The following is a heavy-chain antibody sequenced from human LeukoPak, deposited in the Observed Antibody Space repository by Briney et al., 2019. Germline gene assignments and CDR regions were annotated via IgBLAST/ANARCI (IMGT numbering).Heavy chain of an antibody. D-gene: IGHD3-10*01. J-gene: IGHJ4*02. V-gene: IGHV3-21*04. CDR1: GFTFKIYS. Sequence: GGSLRLSCAASGFTFKIYSMNWVRQAPGKGLEWVSSISTDSSHMYYADSVKGRFTISRDDSQNTLYLQLNSLRAEDTAFYYCAKGDTVFRGGPDYWGQGTLVTVSS. CDR2: ISTDSSHM. CDR3: AKGDTVFRGGPDY.